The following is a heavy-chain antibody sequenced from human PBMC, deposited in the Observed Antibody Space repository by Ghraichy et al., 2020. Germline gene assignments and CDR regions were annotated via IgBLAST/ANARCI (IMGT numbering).Heavy chain of an antibody. D-gene: IGHD3-22*01. CDR1: GFTFSSFG. CDR3: RGTYYYETSGYYFDH. V-gene: IGHV3-30*03. Sequence: LSLTCAASGFTFSSFGMHWVRQAPGRGLEWVAVISYDGSEKYYEDSVKGRFTISRDNSKNTLYLQMNNLRAEDTAVYFCRGTYYYETSGYYFDHWGQGTLVTVSS. J-gene: IGHJ4*02. CDR2: ISYDGSEK.